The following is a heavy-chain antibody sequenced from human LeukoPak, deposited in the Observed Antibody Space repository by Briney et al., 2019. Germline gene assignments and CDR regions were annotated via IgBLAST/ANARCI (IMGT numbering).Heavy chain of an antibody. D-gene: IGHD2-2*01. V-gene: IGHV3-23*01. Sequence: GGSLRLSCAASGFTFSSYAMNWVLPAPGKGLEWVSATGSTGVSTFYADSVKGRFTVSRDNSKNTLSLQMNSLRAEDTAVYYCAKDPGVVPAHYFDYWGQGILVTVSS. CDR2: TGSTGVST. CDR3: AKDPGVVPAHYFDY. CDR1: GFTFSSYA. J-gene: IGHJ4*02.